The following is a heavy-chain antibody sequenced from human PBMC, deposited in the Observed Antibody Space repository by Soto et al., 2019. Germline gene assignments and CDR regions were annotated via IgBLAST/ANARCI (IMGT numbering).Heavy chain of an antibody. CDR1: GFSFSTYA. Sequence: EVQLLDSGGGLVQPGGSLRLSCATSGFSFSTYAMSWVRQGPGEGLEWVSGISGSGGSTYYADSVKGRFTISRDNSKNTLYLQMNSLRAEDTAVYCCAKDRKGYYYYGMDVWGQGTTVTVSS. J-gene: IGHJ6*02. V-gene: IGHV3-23*01. CDR3: AKDRKGYYYYGMDV. CDR2: ISGSGGST.